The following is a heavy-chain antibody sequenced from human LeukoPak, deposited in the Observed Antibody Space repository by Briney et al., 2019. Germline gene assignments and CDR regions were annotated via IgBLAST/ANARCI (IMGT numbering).Heavy chain of an antibody. CDR2: ISAYNGNT. V-gene: IGHV1-18*01. CDR3: AREVVPAANYYYYYMDV. Sequence: GASVKVSCKASSYTFTSYGISWVRQAPGQGLEWMGWISAYNGNTNYAQKLQGRVTMTTDTSTSTAYVELRSLRSDDTAVYYCAREVVPAANYYYYYMDVWGKGTTVTVSS. CDR1: SYTFTSYG. J-gene: IGHJ6*03. D-gene: IGHD2-2*01.